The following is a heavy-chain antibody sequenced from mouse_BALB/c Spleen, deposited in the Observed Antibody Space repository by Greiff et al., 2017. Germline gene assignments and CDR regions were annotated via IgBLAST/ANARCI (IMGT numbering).Heavy chain of an antibody. CDR3: ARSKPGFAY. V-gene: IGHV1-7*01. CDR1: GYTFTSYW. CDR2: INPSTGYT. J-gene: IGHJ3*01. Sequence: VQLQQSGAELAKPGASVKMSCKASGYTFTSYWMHWVKQRPGQGLEWIGYINPSTGYTEYNQKFKDKATLTADKSSSTAYMQLSSLTSEDSAVYYCARSKPGFAYWGQGTLVTVSA.